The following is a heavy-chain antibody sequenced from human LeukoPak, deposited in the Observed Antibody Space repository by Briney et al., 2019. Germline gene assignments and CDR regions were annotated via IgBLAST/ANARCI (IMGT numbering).Heavy chain of an antibody. D-gene: IGHD2-15*01. V-gene: IGHV7-4-1*02. CDR1: GYTFTSYA. Sequence: ASVKVSCKAPGYTFTSYAMNWVRQAPGQGLEWMGWINTNTGNPTYAQGFTGRFVFSLDTSVSTAYLQISSLKAEDTAVYYCARDPTPVVVAATPSFDYWGQGTLVTVSS. CDR3: ARDPTPVVVAATPSFDY. J-gene: IGHJ4*02. CDR2: INTNTGNP.